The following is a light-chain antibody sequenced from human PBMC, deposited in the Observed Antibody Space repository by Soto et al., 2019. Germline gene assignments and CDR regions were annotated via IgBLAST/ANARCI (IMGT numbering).Light chain of an antibody. CDR2: GAS. Sequence: EIVMTQFPATLSASPGERATPSCRASQSVSSNLAWYQQKPGQAPRLLISGASTRATGIPARFSGSGSGTDFPLTISSLQSEDFAVYYFQQYHDWPMTFGPGTKVDI. CDR1: QSVSSN. V-gene: IGKV3-15*01. CDR3: QQYHDWPMT. J-gene: IGKJ3*01.